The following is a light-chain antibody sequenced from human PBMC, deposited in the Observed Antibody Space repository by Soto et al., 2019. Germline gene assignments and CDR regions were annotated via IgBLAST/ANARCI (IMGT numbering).Light chain of an antibody. CDR3: QQYSSSPET. Sequence: EIVLTQSPGTLSLSPGERATLSCRASQSITRSYIAWYQQKPGQAPRLLIYDASSRATGIPDRFGGSGSGTDFPPTISRLEPEDFAGYSCQQYSSSPETSGKGTRWKSN. J-gene: IGKJ1*01. CDR2: DAS. V-gene: IGKV3-20*01. CDR1: QSITRSY.